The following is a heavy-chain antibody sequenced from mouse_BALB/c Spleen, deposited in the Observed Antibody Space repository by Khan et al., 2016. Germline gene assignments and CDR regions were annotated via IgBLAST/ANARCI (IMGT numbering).Heavy chain of an antibody. CDR1: GYSFTRNW. V-gene: IGHV1S127*01. J-gene: IGHJ3*01. CDR3: ARENWELAY. D-gene: IGHD4-1*01. Sequence: QVQLKESGPQLVRPGASVKISCKASGYSFTRNWMLWVKQRPGQGLEWIGMVDPSDGESRLNQKFKDKAKLTVDTSSSTAYMQLSSPTSEDSAVYFCARENWELAYWGQGTLVTVSA. CDR2: VDPSDGES.